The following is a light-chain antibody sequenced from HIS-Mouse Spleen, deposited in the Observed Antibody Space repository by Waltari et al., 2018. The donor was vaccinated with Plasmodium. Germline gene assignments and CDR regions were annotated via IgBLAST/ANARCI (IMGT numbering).Light chain of an antibody. Sequence: EMVLTQSPATPSLSPGERATLSCRASQSVSSYLAWYQQKPGQAPRLLIYDASNRATGIPARFSGSGSGTDFTLTISSLEPEDFAVYYCQQRSNWPPTFGQGTKVEIK. CDR1: QSVSSY. V-gene: IGKV3-11*01. J-gene: IGKJ1*01. CDR3: QQRSNWPPT. CDR2: DAS.